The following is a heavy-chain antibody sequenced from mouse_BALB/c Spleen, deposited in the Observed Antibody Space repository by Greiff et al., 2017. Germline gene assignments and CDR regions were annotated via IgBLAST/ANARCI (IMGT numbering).Heavy chain of an antibody. CDR1: GFTFNTYA. CDR2: IRSKSNNYAT. Sequence: DVKLVESGGGLVQPKGSLKLSCAASGFTFNTYAMNWVRQAPGKGLEWVARIRSKSNNYATYYADSVKDRFTISRDDSQSMLYLQMNNLKTEDTAMYYCVGGSSYGWFAYWGQGTLVTVSA. V-gene: IGHV10-1*02. J-gene: IGHJ3*01. CDR3: VGGSSYGWFAY. D-gene: IGHD1-1*01.